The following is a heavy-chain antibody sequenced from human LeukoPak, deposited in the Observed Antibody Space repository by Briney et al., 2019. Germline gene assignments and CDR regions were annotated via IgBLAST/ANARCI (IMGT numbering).Heavy chain of an antibody. CDR1: GFTFSIYW. CDR2: IKQDGSEK. D-gene: IGHD2-2*01. V-gene: IGHV3-7*03. CDR3: ARDTYGYQLLPAD. J-gene: IGHJ4*02. Sequence: GGSLRLSCAASGFTFSIYWMSWVRKAPGKGLEWVANIKQDGSEKYYGDSVKGRFTISRDNAKNLLYLQMNSLRAEDTAVYFCARDTYGYQLLPADWGQGTLVTVSS.